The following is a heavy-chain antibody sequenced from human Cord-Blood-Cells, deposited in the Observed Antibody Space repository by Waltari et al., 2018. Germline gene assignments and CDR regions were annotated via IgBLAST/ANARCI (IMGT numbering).Heavy chain of an antibody. Sequence: EVQLLEPGGGLVQPGGSLRLSSAAAGFTFSSYARSWVRQATGKGLEWVAAISGSGGSTYYADYVKGRFTISRDNSKNTLYLQRNSLRAEDTAVYYCAKFHSSSWFWFDYWRQGTLVTVSS. CDR1: GFTFSSYA. CDR3: AKFHSSSWFWFDY. J-gene: IGHJ4*02. CDR2: ISGSGGST. V-gene: IGHV3-23*01. D-gene: IGHD6-13*01.